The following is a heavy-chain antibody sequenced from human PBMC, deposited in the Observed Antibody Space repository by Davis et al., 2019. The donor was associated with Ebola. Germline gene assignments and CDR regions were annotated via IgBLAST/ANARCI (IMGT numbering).Heavy chain of an antibody. V-gene: IGHV3-74*03. CDR3: ARDLWLKPWGTTGYGMDV. CDR1: GFTFSSYW. Sequence: GESLKISCAASGFTFSSYWMHWVRQAPGKGLVWVSRINSGGGLTTYADSVKGRFTVSRDNAKNTLYLQMNSLRAEDTAVYYCARDLWLKPWGTTGYGMDVWGQGTTVTVSS. D-gene: IGHD2-8*02. J-gene: IGHJ6*02. CDR2: INSGGGLT.